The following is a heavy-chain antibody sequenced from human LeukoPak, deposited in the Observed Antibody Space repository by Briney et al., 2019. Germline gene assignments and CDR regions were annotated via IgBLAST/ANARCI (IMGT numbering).Heavy chain of an antibody. Sequence: GESLKISCKGSGYSFTSYWIGWVRQMPGKGLEWMGIIYPGDSDTGYSPSFRGQVTISADKSISTAYLQWSSLKASDTAMYYCTRLFNYDYVWGSYRYQYYFDYWGQGTLVTVSS. CDR1: GYSFTSYW. V-gene: IGHV5-51*01. CDR2: IYPGDSDT. D-gene: IGHD3-16*02. J-gene: IGHJ4*02. CDR3: TRLFNYDYVWGSYRYQYYFDY.